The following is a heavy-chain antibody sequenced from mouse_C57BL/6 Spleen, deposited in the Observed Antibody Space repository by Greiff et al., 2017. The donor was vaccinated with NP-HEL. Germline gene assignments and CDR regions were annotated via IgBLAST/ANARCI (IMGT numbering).Heavy chain of an antibody. J-gene: IGHJ1*03. V-gene: IGHV1-55*01. CDR2: IYPGSGST. D-gene: IGHD1-1*01. CDR1: GYTFTSYW. CDR3: AREGDYYGSSLYWYFDV. Sequence: QVQLQQPGAELVKPGASVKMSCKASGYTFTSYWITWVKQRPGQGLEWIGDIYPGSGSTNYNEKFKSKATLTVDTSSSTAYMQLSSLTSEDSAVYYCAREGDYYGSSLYWYFDVWGTGTTVTVSS.